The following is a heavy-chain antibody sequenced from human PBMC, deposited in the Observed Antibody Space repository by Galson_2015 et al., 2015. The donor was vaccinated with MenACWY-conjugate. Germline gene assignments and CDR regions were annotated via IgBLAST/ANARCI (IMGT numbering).Heavy chain of an antibody. Sequence: SVKVSCTASGYTFTNYYIHWVRQAPGQGLEWVGVIDPLRGTVKFPQTFQGRVTMTRDMSTSTVFMELRSLRSDDTALHYCARSTLNGNDPGPFDYWGQGTLVTVSS. D-gene: IGHD1-1*01. CDR3: ARSTLNGNDPGPFDY. J-gene: IGHJ4*02. V-gene: IGHV1-46*01. CDR2: IDPLRGTV. CDR1: GYTFTNYY.